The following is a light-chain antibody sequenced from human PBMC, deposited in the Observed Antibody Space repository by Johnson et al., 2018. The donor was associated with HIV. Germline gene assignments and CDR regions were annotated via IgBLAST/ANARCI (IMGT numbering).Light chain of an antibody. Sequence: HSVLTQPPSVSAAPGQKVTISCSGSSANIGNNYVSWYQQLPGTAPKLLIYENNKRPSGIPDRFSGSKSGTSATLGITGLQTGDEADYYCGTWDSSLSAEVFGTGTKCTVL. CDR1: SANIGNNY. CDR2: ENN. V-gene: IGLV1-51*02. CDR3: GTWDSSLSAEV. J-gene: IGLJ1*01.